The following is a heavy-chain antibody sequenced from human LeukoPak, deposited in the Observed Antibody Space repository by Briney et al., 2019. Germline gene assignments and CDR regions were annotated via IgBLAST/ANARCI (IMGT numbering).Heavy chain of an antibody. V-gene: IGHV1-69*05. CDR2: IIPIFGTA. Sequence: SVKVSCKASGGTFSSYAISWVRQAPGQGLEWMGGIIPIFGTANYAQKFQGRVTITTDESTSTAYMELSSLRSEDTAVYYCARGAAMVTYYYYYMDVWGKGTTVTVSS. CDR1: GGTFSSYA. CDR3: ARGAAMVTYYYYYMDV. D-gene: IGHD5-18*01. J-gene: IGHJ6*03.